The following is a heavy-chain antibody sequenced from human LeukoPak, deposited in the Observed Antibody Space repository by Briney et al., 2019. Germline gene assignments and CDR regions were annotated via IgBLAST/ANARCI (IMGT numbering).Heavy chain of an antibody. D-gene: IGHD1-26*01. J-gene: IGHJ4*02. CDR3: ARERPGVGAPYYPFDY. CDR2: IIPIFGTA. CDR1: GGTFSSYA. Sequence: SVKVSCKASGGTFSSYAISWVRQAPGQGLEWMGGIIPIFGTANYAQKFQGRVTITADESTTTAYMELSSLRSEDTAVYYCARERPGVGAPYYPFDYWGQGTLVTVPS. V-gene: IGHV1-69*13.